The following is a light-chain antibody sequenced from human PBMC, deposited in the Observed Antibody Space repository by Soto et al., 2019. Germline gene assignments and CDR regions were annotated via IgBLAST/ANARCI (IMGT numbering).Light chain of an antibody. CDR2: AAS. Sequence: DIQLTQSPFFLSASVGDRVTITCRASQGISSYLAWYQQKPGKAPKLLIYAASTLQSGVPSRFSGSGSGTEFTLTISSLQPGDFATYFCQQLNSYPLTFGGGTKVKFK. J-gene: IGKJ4*01. CDR1: QGISSY. CDR3: QQLNSYPLT. V-gene: IGKV1-9*01.